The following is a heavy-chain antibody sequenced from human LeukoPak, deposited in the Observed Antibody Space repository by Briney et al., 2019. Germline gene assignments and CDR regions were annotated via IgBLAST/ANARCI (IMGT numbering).Heavy chain of an antibody. CDR2: IYSTGST. Sequence: SETLSLTCSVFGGSIGYYYWSWIRQSPGKGLEWIGYIYSTGSTNYNPSLQSRVTMSLDTSRNQFSLHLSSVTAADTAVYYCARERSLTNRYDPWDQGTVVAAS. CDR3: ARERSLTNRYDP. V-gene: IGHV4-59*01. J-gene: IGHJ5*02. D-gene: IGHD2-2*01. CDR1: GGSIGYYY.